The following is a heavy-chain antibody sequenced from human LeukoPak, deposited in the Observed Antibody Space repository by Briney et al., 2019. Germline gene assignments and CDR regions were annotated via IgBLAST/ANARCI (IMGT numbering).Heavy chain of an antibody. CDR3: ARVPGGDIVLMVYGRNYYMDV. J-gene: IGHJ6*03. V-gene: IGHV3-7*01. D-gene: IGHD2-8*01. CDR1: GFTFSSYG. CDR2: IKQDGSEK. Sequence: GGSLRLSCAASGFTFSSYGMHWVRQAPGKGLEWVANIKQDGSEKYYVDSVKGRFTISRDNAKNSLYLQMNSLRAEDTAVYYCARVPGGDIVLMVYGRNYYMDVWGKGTTVTVSS.